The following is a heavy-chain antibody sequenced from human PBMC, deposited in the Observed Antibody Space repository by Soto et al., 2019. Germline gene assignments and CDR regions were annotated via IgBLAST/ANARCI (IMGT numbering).Heavy chain of an antibody. D-gene: IGHD2-2*01. Sequence: QLQLQESGPGLVKPSETLSLTCTVSGGSISSSSYYWGWIRQPPGKGLEWIGSIYFSGSTCYNPSLKSRVTISVDTSKNQFSLKLSSVTAADTAVYYCARHGPSFVGDIVIVRAWFDPWGQGTLVTVSS. CDR1: GGSISSSSYY. J-gene: IGHJ5*02. CDR3: ARHGPSFVGDIVIVRAWFDP. V-gene: IGHV4-39*01. CDR2: IYFSGST.